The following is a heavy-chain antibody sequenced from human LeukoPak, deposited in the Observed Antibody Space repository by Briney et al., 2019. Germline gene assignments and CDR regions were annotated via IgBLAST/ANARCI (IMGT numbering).Heavy chain of an antibody. CDR2: IYHSGST. J-gene: IGHJ4*02. D-gene: IGHD1-26*01. Sequence: SETLSLTCDASGYFISSGYYWGWIQPPPGKGLEYIGSIYHSGSTYYNPTLKSRVTISVDTSKNQFSLKLSTVTAADTAVYYCARFVGAATTSHVDYWGQGTLVTVSS. V-gene: IGHV4-38-2*01. CDR3: ARFVGAATTSHVDY. CDR1: GYFISSGYY.